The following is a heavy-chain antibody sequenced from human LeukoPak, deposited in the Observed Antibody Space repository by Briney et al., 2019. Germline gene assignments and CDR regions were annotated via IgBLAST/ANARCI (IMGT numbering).Heavy chain of an antibody. Sequence: PSQTLSLTCTVSGGSISSGGYYWSWIRQHPGKGLEWIGYIYYSGSTYYNPSLKSRVTISVDTSKNQFSLKLSSVTAADTAVYYYAGTGLTTRYFDYWGQGTLVTVSS. V-gene: IGHV4-31*03. J-gene: IGHJ4*02. CDR3: AGTGLTTRYFDY. CDR2: IYYSGST. CDR1: GGSISSGGYY. D-gene: IGHD4-11*01.